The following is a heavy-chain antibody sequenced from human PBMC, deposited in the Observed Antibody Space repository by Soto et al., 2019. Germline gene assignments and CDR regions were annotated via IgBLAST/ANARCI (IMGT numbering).Heavy chain of an antibody. CDR2: ISYDGSNK. CDR1: GFTFSSYA. D-gene: IGHD3-10*01. CDR3: AGEGGPGGWFGESAFDY. J-gene: IGHJ4*02. V-gene: IGHV3-30-3*01. Sequence: QVQLVESGGGVVQPGRSLRLSCAASGFTFSSYAMHWVRQAPGKGLEWVAVISYDGSNKYYADSVKGRFTISRDNSKNTLYLQMNGLRAEDTAVYYCAGEGGPGGWFGESAFDYWGQGTLVTVSS.